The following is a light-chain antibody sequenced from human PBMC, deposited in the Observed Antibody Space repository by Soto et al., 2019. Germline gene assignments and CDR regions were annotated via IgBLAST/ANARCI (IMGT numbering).Light chain of an antibody. CDR2: GNT. CDR3: LSFDSSLSVV. CDR1: SSNIGAGYD. J-gene: IGLJ2*01. Sequence: TVVTQPPSVSGAPGQRVTISCTGSSSNIGAGYDVHWYQQLPGRAPKLLIYGNTNRPSGVPDRFSGSKSGTSASLAITGLQAEDEADYYCLSFDSSLSVVFGGGTKVTVL. V-gene: IGLV1-40*01.